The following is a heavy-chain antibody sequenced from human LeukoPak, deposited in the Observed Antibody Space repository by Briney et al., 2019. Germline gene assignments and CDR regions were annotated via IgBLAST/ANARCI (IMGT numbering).Heavy chain of an antibody. CDR1: GGTFSSYA. CDR2: IIPIFGTA. CDR3: ARAGGYNLPLGY. Sequence: SVKVSCKASGGTFSSYAISWVRQAPGQGLEWMGGIIPIFGTANYAQKFQGRVTITADESTSTAYMELSSLRSEDTAVYYCARAGGYNLPLGYWGQGTLVTVSS. V-gene: IGHV1-69*13. J-gene: IGHJ4*02. D-gene: IGHD5-24*01.